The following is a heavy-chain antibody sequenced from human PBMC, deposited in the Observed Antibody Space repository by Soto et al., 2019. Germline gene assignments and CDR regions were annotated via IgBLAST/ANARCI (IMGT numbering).Heavy chain of an antibody. CDR2: INPNSGGT. V-gene: IGHV1-2*04. Sequence: ASVKVSCKASGYTFTGYYMHWVRQAPGQGLEWMGWINPNSGGTNYAQKFQGWVTMTRDTSISTAYMELSRLRSDDTAVYYCARGIAAAGAYNWFDPWGQGTLVTVSS. CDR1: GYTFTGYY. J-gene: IGHJ5*02. D-gene: IGHD6-13*01. CDR3: ARGIAAAGAYNWFDP.